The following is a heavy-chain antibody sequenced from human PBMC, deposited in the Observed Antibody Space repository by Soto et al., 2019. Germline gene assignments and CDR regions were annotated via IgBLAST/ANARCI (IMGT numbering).Heavy chain of an antibody. V-gene: IGHV5-10-1*01. CDR2: IDPSDSYT. J-gene: IGHJ4*02. CDR1: GYSFTSYW. D-gene: IGHD6-13*01. CDR3: ARHGGGVAAAGFDY. Sequence: GASLKISCKGSGYSFTSYWISWVRQMPGKGLEWMGRIDPSDSYTNYSPSFQGHVTISADKSISTAYLQWSSLKASDTAMYYCARHGGGVAAAGFDYWGQGTLVTVSS.